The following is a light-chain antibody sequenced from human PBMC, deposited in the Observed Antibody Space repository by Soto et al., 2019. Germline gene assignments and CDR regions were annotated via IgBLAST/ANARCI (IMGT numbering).Light chain of an antibody. J-gene: IGLJ1*01. CDR3: SSYTSSSTPLYV. Sequence: QSVLTQPASVSGSPGQSITISCTGTSSDVGGYNYVSWYQQHPGKAPKLMIYEVSNRPSGASNRFSGSKSGNTASLTISGLQAEDEADYYCSSYTSSSTPLYVFGTGTKVT. CDR2: EVS. CDR1: SSDVGGYNY. V-gene: IGLV2-14*01.